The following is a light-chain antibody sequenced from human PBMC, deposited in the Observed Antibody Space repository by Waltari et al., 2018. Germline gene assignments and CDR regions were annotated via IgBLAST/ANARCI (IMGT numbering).Light chain of an antibody. J-gene: IGLJ2*01. CDR1: SSDVGSSNL. CDR2: EGT. V-gene: IGLV2-23*03. Sequence: QSALPQPASVSGSPGQSITISCTRTSSDVGSSNLVSWFQQHPGKAPKRMIYEGTNRPSGVSNRFACSKSANTASLTISGLQAEDEADYYGCSYAGSSTFVVFGGGTKLTVL. CDR3: CSYAGSSTFVV.